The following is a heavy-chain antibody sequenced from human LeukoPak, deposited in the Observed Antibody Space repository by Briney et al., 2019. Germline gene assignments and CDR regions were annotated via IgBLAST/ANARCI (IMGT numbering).Heavy chain of an antibody. CDR2: IWYDGSNK. D-gene: IGHD3-10*01. CDR3: AKDLSPRGYYGSGSYTF. V-gene: IGHV3-33*06. Sequence: GGSLRLSCAASGFTFSSYGMPWVRQAPGKGLEWVAVIWYDGSNKYYADSVKGRFTISRDNSKNTLYLQMNSLRAEDTAVYYCAKDLSPRGYYGSGSYTFWGQGTLVTVSS. CDR1: GFTFSSYG. J-gene: IGHJ4*02.